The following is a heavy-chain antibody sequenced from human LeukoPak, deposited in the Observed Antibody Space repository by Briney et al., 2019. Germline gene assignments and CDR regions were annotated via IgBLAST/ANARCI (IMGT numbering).Heavy chain of an antibody. CDR1: GFTFSSYW. CDR3: ARGTLVVPAAMGVFDP. D-gene: IGHD2-2*01. J-gene: IGHJ5*02. Sequence: EGSLRLSCAASGFTFSSYWMHWVRQAPGKGLVWVSRINSDGSSTSYADSVKGRFTISRDNAKNTLYLQMNSLRAEDTAVYYCARGTLVVPAAMGVFDPWGQGTLVTVSS. V-gene: IGHV3-74*01. CDR2: INSDGSST.